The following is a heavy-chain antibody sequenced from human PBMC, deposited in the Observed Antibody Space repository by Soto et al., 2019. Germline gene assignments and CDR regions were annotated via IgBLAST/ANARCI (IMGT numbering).Heavy chain of an antibody. V-gene: IGHV5-51*01. CDR1: GYSFTNYW. CDR2: IYPGDSDS. CDR3: ASPSSVTWIFGGFGH. J-gene: IGHJ4*02. Sequence: PGESLKISCKGSGYSFTNYWIAWVRQMPGKGLEWMGIIYPGDSDSRYSPSFQGQVTMSADKSISTAYLQWNSLKASDTAMYYCASPSSVTWIFGGFGHWGQGTLVTVSS. D-gene: IGHD3-3*01.